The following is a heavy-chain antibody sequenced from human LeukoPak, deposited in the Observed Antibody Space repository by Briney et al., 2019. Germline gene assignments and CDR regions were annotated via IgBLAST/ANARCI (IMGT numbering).Heavy chain of an antibody. Sequence: QAGGSLRLSCAASGFTFSCYSMNWVRQAPGKGLEWVSYISSSSSTIYYADSVKGRFTISRDNSKNTLYLQMNSLRAEDTAVYYCAKFYGSGSYYYYYYYMDVWGKGTTVTISS. V-gene: IGHV3-48*01. D-gene: IGHD3-10*01. CDR1: GFTFSCYS. J-gene: IGHJ6*03. CDR2: ISSSSSTI. CDR3: AKFYGSGSYYYYYYYMDV.